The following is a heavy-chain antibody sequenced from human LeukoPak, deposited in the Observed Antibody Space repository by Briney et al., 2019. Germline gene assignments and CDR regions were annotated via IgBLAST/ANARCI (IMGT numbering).Heavy chain of an antibody. CDR1: GGSISGYS. J-gene: IGHJ5*02. Sequence: SETLSLTCTVSGGSISGYSWSWIRQSAAKGLEWIGRVYTSGNTNYNPSFKSRITMSIDTSKRQFSVKLYSVTAADTAVYYCARDNPAGPWGQGTLVTVSS. CDR3: ARDNPAGP. CDR2: VYTSGNT. V-gene: IGHV4-4*07. D-gene: IGHD1-14*01.